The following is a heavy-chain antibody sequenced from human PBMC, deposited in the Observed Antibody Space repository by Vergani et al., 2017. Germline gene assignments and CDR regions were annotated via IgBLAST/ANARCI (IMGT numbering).Heavy chain of an antibody. CDR1: GFTFSGSA. CDR2: IRSKANSYAT. Sequence: EVQLVESGGGLVQPGGSLNLSCAASGFTFSGSAMHWVRPPSGKGLELVGRIRSKANSYATTYAASVKGRFTISRDDSKNTAYLQMNSLKTEDTAVYYCTSSYYDFWSGSLXFDYWGQGTLVTVSS. D-gene: IGHD3-3*01. V-gene: IGHV3-73*02. J-gene: IGHJ4*02. CDR3: TSSYYDFWSGSLXFDY.